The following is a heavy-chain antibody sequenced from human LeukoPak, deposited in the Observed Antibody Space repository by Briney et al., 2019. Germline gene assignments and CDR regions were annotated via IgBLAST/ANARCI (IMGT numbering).Heavy chain of an antibody. CDR2: ISADGSSA. Sequence: PGGSLRLSCTASGFRFRTYAMSWVRQAPGKGPQWVSAISADGSSAYFVDSVKGRFTISRDNSKNTLYLQMNSLRAEDTAVYYCARPYYYGSGSYYNRDAFDIWGQGTMVTVSS. J-gene: IGHJ3*02. CDR3: ARPYYYGSGSYYNRDAFDI. V-gene: IGHV3-23*01. CDR1: GFRFRTYA. D-gene: IGHD3-10*01.